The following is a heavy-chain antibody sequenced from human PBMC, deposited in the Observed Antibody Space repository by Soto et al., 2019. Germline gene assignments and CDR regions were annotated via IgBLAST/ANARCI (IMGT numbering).Heavy chain of an antibody. V-gene: IGHV3-11*01. D-gene: IGHD1-1*01. CDR1: GFTFSDYY. Sequence: GGSLRLSCAASGFTFSDYYMSWIRQAPGKGLEWVSYISSSGSAIYYADSVKGRLPISRDNAQNSLYLQMNSLRAEDTAVYYCARDLGTGTLVWSYYMDVWGKGTTVTVSS. CDR3: ARDLGTGTLVWSYYMDV. J-gene: IGHJ6*03. CDR2: ISSSGSAI.